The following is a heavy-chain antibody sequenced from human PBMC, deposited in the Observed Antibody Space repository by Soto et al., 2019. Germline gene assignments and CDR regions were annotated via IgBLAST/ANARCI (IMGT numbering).Heavy chain of an antibody. J-gene: IGHJ6*02. CDR1: GGTFNKFA. Sequence: GASVKVSCKASGGTFNKFASSWVRQAPGQGFEWMGGIIPVFRSANYAQRFRGRITITADEYTSTVYLYLNDLRSDDTAVYYCARRYCASDNCPLFYYFVDLWGLGTTVTVSS. CDR2: IIPVFRSA. V-gene: IGHV1-69*13. D-gene: IGHD2-21*02. CDR3: ARRYCASDNCPLFYYFVDL.